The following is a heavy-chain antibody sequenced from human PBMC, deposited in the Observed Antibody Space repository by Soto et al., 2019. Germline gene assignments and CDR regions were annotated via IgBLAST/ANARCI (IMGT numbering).Heavy chain of an antibody. D-gene: IGHD2-8*01. V-gene: IGHV4-59*01. Sequence: SETLSLTCTVSGGSMSSYFWSWIRQPPGKGLEWIGHIYSSGSTNYNPSLKSRVTISVETSKNQFSLKLSSVTAADTAVYYCAKDGSNGVFDYWGQGTLVTVS. CDR2: IYSSGST. CDR1: GGSMSSYF. CDR3: AKDGSNGVFDY. J-gene: IGHJ4*02.